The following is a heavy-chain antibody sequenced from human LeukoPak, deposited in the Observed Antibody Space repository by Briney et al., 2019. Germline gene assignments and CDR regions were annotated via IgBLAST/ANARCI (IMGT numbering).Heavy chain of an antibody. CDR2: ISGYNGNT. D-gene: IGHD6-19*01. V-gene: IGHV1-18*04. CDR1: GYSFTTYG. J-gene: IGHJ4*02. CDR3: ARAPGGYTSGRFDY. Sequence: GASVKVSCKASGYSFTTYGITWVRQAPGQGLEWMGWISGYNGNTNYAQKFQDRVTMTTDTSTSVVSMELRSLRFDDTAAYYCARAPGGYTSGRFDYWGQGTLVTVSS.